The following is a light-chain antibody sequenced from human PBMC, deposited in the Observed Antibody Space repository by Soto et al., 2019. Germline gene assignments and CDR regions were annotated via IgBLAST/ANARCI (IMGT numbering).Light chain of an antibody. CDR2: ATS. V-gene: IGKV1-39*01. J-gene: IGKJ2*01. Sequence: DIQMTQSPSFLSASLGDRVTITCRASQTISSFLYWYQQRPGKAPKLLIYATSNLHSGVSSRFSGSGSGTDFTLTINSLQPEDFATDYCQQSYSTPYTFGQGTKL. CDR3: QQSYSTPYT. CDR1: QTISSF.